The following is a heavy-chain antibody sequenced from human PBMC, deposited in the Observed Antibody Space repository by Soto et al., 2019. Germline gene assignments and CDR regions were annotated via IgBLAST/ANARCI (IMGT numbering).Heavy chain of an antibody. CDR3: AVSGRGGLDV. V-gene: IGHV4-30-2*01. CDR2: IYRSGSA. CDR1: GGSINSGGYS. Sequence: QLQLQESGSGLVKPSQKLSLTCTVSGGSINSGGYSWSWIRQPPGKGLEWIGYIYRSGSAYYSPSFQNRVTISVDTSKNHFSLNLTSVTAADTAVYYCAVSGRGGLDVWGQGTTVTVSS. J-gene: IGHJ6*02. D-gene: IGHD3-10*01.